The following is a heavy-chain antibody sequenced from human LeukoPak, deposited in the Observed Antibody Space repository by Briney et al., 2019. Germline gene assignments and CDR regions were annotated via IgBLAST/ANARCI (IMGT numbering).Heavy chain of an antibody. Sequence: GGSLRLSCAGSGFTFSIYSMRWVRQAPGKGLEWVAVISYDGSNKYYADSVKGRFTISRDNSKNTLYLQMNSLRAEDTAVYYCARGSLTSLDYWGQGSLVTVSS. V-gene: IGHV3-30-3*01. D-gene: IGHD2-2*01. CDR3: ARGSLTSLDY. CDR2: ISYDGSNK. J-gene: IGHJ4*02. CDR1: GFTFSIYS.